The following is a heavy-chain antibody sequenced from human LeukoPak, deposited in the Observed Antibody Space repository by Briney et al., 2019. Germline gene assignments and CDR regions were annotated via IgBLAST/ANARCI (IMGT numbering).Heavy chain of an antibody. CDR3: ARDSVAYGAAGIFDY. CDR1: GGSISSGSYY. D-gene: IGHD6-13*01. V-gene: IGHV4-61*02. Sequence: PAQTLSLTCTVSGGSISSGSYYWSWIRQPAGKGLEWIGRIYTSGSTNYNPSLKSRVTISVDTSKNQFSLKLSSVTAADTAVYYCARDSVAYGAAGIFDYWGQGTLVTVSS. CDR2: IYTSGST. J-gene: IGHJ4*02.